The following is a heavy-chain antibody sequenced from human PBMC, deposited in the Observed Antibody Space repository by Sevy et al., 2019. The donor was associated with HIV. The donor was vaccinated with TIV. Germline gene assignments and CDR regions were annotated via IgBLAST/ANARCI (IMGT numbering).Heavy chain of an antibody. CDR2: ISSSSSTI. Sequence: GGSLRLSCAASGFTFSSYSMNWVRQAPGKGLEWVSYISSSSSTIYYADSVKGRFTISRDNAKNSLYLQMNSLRNEDTAVYYCAYSSSWLFDYWGQGTLVTVSS. CDR3: AYSSSWLFDY. CDR1: GFTFSSYS. J-gene: IGHJ4*02. V-gene: IGHV3-48*02. D-gene: IGHD6-13*01.